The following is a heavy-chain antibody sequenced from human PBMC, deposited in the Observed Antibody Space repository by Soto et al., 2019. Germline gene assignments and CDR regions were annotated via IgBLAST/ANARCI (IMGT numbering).Heavy chain of an antibody. CDR1: GFSLNTYV. J-gene: IGHJ4*02. Sequence: QVHLVQSGAEARKPGASVNVSCMASGFSLNTYVVHWVRQAPGQGREWMGWVNAASGNTQTSQKFQGRLTLTRDKSANTAYMELSNLRTEDTAVYFCARRPLLESHFDYWGQGTLVAVSS. V-gene: IGHV1-3*01. CDR3: ARRPLLESHFDY. CDR2: VNAASGNT.